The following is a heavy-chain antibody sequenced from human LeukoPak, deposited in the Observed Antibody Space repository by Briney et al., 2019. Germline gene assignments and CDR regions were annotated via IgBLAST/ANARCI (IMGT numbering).Heavy chain of an antibody. CDR3: ASDSVSFSAMPLGY. CDR1: GFTFSSYW. V-gene: IGHV3-74*01. Sequence: GGSLRLSCAASGFTFSSYWMHWVRQAPGKGLVWVSRINSDGSTTNYADSVKGRFTISRDNAKNTLYLQMNSLRAEDTAVYYCASDSVSFSAMPLGYWGQGTLVTVSS. J-gene: IGHJ4*02. CDR2: INSDGSTT. D-gene: IGHD2-2*01.